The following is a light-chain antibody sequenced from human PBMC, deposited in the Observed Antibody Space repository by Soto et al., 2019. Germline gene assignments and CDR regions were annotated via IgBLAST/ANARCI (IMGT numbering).Light chain of an antibody. CDR3: QQYNNWPRT. V-gene: IGKV3-15*01. CDR1: QSFRGL. CDR2: GAS. Sequence: EVVLTHSPFTLSLSPGERATLSCRASQSFRGLLAWYQQKPGQAPRLLIYGASTRATGIPARFSGSGSGTEFTLTISSLQSEDFAVYYCQQYNNWPRTFGQGTNVDNK. J-gene: IGKJ1*01.